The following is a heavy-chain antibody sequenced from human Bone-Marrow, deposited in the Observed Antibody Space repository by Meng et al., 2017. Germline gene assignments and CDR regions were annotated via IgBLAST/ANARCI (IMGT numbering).Heavy chain of an antibody. CDR2: INYGGNT. CDR3: ATSTVTTFFDY. J-gene: IGHJ4*02. Sequence: QLQLQESGPGLVKTSETLSLTCTVSGASVRSSTYFWAWIRQPPGRGLEWIGSINYGGNTYYNPSLKSRVTISVDTSKNQFSLKLSSVTAADTAVYYCATSTVTTFFDYWGQGTLVTVSS. CDR1: GASVRSSTYF. V-gene: IGHV4-39*01. D-gene: IGHD4-17*01.